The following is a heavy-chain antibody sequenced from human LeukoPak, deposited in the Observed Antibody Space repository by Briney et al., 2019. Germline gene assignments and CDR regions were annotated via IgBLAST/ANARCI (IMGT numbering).Heavy chain of an antibody. CDR3: ARLVPDDYGDPDAFGI. J-gene: IGHJ3*02. CDR1: GGSISSSHW. Sequence: SETLSLTCTVSGGSISSSHWWTWVRQPPGKGLEWIGEIHHSGSTKDSPSLRSRVTISLDKSKNQFSLNLTSVTAADTAVYYCARLVPDDYGDPDAFGIWGQGTMVTVSS. D-gene: IGHD4-17*01. CDR2: IHHSGST. V-gene: IGHV4-4*02.